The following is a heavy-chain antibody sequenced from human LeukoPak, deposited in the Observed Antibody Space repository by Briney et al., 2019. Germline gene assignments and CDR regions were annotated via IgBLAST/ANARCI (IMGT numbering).Heavy chain of an antibody. CDR2: IIPIFGTA. D-gene: IGHD5-12*01. J-gene: IGHJ4*02. CDR1: GGTFSSYA. Sequence: SVKVSCKASGGTFSSYAISWVRQAPGQGLEWMGGIIPIFGTANYAQKFQGRVTITTDESTSTAYMGLSSLRSEDTAVYYCAREGGYSGYAYFDYWGQGTLVTVSS. CDR3: AREGGYSGYAYFDY. V-gene: IGHV1-69*05.